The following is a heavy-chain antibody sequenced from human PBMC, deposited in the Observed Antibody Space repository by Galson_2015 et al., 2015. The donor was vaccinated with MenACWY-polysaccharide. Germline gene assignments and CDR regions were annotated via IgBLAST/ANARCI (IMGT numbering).Heavy chain of an antibody. Sequence: SLRLSCAASGFTFSSYGMHWVRQAPGKGLEWVAVISYDGSNKYYADSVKGRFTISRDNSKNTPYLQMNSLRAEDTAVYYCAKDYGDYNNWFDPWGQGTLVTVSS. CDR1: GFTFSSYG. V-gene: IGHV3-30*18. CDR3: AKDYGDYNNWFDP. J-gene: IGHJ5*02. D-gene: IGHD4-17*01. CDR2: ISYDGSNK.